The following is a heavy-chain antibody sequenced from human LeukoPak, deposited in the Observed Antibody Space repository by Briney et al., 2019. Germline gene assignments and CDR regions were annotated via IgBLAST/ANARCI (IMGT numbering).Heavy chain of an antibody. Sequence: GGSLRLSCAASGFTFSSYSMNWVRQAPGKGLEWVSYISGSGTTIYYADSVKGRFTISRDNAKNSLYLQMNSLRAEDTAVYYCARDGYYDFWSGYLLDYWGQGTLVTVSS. CDR1: GFTFSSYS. V-gene: IGHV3-48*04. CDR2: ISGSGTTI. J-gene: IGHJ4*02. D-gene: IGHD3-3*01. CDR3: ARDGYYDFWSGYLLDY.